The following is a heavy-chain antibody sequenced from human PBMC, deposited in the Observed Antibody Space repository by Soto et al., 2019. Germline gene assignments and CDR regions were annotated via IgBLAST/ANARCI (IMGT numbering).Heavy chain of an antibody. CDR3: ARSARDYYDSSGLTTPTFDY. CDR1: GGSFSGYY. V-gene: IGHV4-34*01. D-gene: IGHD3-22*01. CDR2: INHSGST. J-gene: IGHJ4*02. Sequence: QVQLQQWGAGLLKPSETLSLTCAVYGGSFSGYYWSWIRQPPGKGLEWIGEINHSGSTNYSPSLKSRVTISVDTSKNQFSLKLSSVTAADTAVYYCARSARDYYDSSGLTTPTFDYWGQGTLVTVSS.